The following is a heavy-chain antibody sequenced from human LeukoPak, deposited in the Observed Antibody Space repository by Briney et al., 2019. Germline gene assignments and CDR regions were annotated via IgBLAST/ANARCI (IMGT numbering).Heavy chain of an antibody. D-gene: IGHD3/OR15-3a*01. CDR3: AREPGTDYRKYYFDY. CDR1: GSTVSSNY. CDR2: IYSGGTT. Sequence: GGSLRLSCAASGSTVSSNYMSWVRQAPGVGLEWVSVIYSGGTTYYADSVKGRFTISRDNSKNMLYLQMNSLRAEDTAVYYCAREPGTDYRKYYFDYWGQGTLVTVSS. J-gene: IGHJ4*02. V-gene: IGHV3-53*01.